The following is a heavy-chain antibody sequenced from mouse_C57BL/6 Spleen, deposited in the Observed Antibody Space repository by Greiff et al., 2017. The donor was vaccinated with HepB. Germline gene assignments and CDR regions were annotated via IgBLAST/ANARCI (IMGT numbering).Heavy chain of an antibody. CDR2: ISYDGSN. CDR1: GYSITSGYY. V-gene: IGHV3-6*01. CDR3: AEIDYDGPMDY. J-gene: IGHJ4*01. Sequence: VQLKESGPGLVKPSQSLSLTCSVTGYSITSGYYWNWIRQFPGNKLEWMGYISYDGSNNYNPSLKNRISITRDTSKNQFFLKLNSVTTEDTATYYCAEIDYDGPMDYWGQGTSVTVSS. D-gene: IGHD2-4*01.